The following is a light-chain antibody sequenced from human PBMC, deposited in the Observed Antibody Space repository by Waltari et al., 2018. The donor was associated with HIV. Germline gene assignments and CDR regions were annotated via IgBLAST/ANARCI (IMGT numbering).Light chain of an antibody. CDR1: QSLLYNSNNKNY. J-gene: IGKJ1*01. Sequence: DIVMTQSPDSLAVSLGERATINCKSSQSLLYNSNNKNYLAWYQQKPGQSPKLLIYWASTRESGVPDRFSGSGSGTDFTLTISSLQAEDVAVYYCQQYYRTPWTFGQGTKVEVK. CDR2: WAS. V-gene: IGKV4-1*01. CDR3: QQYYRTPWT.